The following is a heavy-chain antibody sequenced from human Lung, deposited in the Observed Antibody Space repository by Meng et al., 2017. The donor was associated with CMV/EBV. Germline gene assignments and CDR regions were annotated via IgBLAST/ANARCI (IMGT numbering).Heavy chain of an antibody. CDR2: IYYSGST. Sequence: SETLSLXCTVSGGSISSSSYYWGWIRQPPGKGLEWIGSIYYSGSTYYNPSLKSRVTISVDTSKNQFSLQLSSVTAADTAVYYCAKENYDSSGDDAFDIWGQGTXVTVSS. V-gene: IGHV4-39*07. CDR3: AKENYDSSGDDAFDI. J-gene: IGHJ3*02. D-gene: IGHD3-22*01. CDR1: GGSISSSSYY.